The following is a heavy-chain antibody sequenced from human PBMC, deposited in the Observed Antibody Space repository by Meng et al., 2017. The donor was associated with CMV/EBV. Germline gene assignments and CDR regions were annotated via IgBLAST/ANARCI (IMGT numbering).Heavy chain of an antibody. CDR1: GYTFTGYY. D-gene: IGHD3-10*01. CDR3: ARDLVYYYGSGSSRREYYYYYGMDV. CDR2: INPNSGGT. Sequence: ASVKVSCKASGYTFTGYYMHWVRQAPGPGLEWMGWINPNSGGTNYAQKFQGRVTMTRDTSISTAYMELSRLRSDDTAVYYCARDLVYYYGSGSSRREYYYYYGMDVWGQGTTVTVSS. J-gene: IGHJ6*02. V-gene: IGHV1-2*02.